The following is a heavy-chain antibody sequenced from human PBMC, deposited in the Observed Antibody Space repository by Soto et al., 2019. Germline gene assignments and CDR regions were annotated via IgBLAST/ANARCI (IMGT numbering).Heavy chain of an antibody. CDR2: IYHTGST. V-gene: IGHV4-30-2*01. CDR1: RGSISSGGYS. D-gene: IGHD3-10*01. Sequence: TLSLTCAVSRGSISSGGYSWSWIRQPPGKGLEWIGFIYHTGSTYYNPSLESRVTISVDRSKNQLYLRLSSVTAADTAVYYCARDNTGSLDSWGQGTLVTGSS. CDR3: ARDNTGSLDS. J-gene: IGHJ5*01.